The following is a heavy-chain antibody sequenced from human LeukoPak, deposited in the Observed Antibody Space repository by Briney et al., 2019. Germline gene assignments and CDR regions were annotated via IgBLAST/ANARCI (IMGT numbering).Heavy chain of an antibody. D-gene: IGHD3-9*01. Sequence: GASVKVSCKASGYTFTSYGISWVRQAPGQGLEWMGWISAYNGNTNYAQKFQGRVTMTRDTSISTAYMELSRLRSDDTAVYYCARVGRLVNWFDPWGQGTLVTVSS. CDR1: GYTFTSYG. V-gene: IGHV1-18*01. CDR3: ARVGRLVNWFDP. J-gene: IGHJ5*02. CDR2: ISAYNGNT.